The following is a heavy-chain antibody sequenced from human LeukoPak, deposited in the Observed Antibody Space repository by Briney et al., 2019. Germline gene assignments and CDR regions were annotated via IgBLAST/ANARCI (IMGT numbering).Heavy chain of an antibody. D-gene: IGHD3-10*01. J-gene: IGHJ4*02. CDR1: GFTFSGSA. V-gene: IGHV3-73*01. Sequence: PGGSLRLSCAASGFTFSGSAMHWVRQASGKGLEWVGRIRSKANSYATAYAASVKGRFTISRDDSKDTAYLQMNSLKTEDTAVYYCTSILKGWFGESLDYWGQGTLVTVSS. CDR2: IRSKANSYAT. CDR3: TSILKGWFGESLDY.